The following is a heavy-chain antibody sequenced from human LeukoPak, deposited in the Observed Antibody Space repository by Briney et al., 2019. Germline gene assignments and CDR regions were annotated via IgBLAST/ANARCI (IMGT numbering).Heavy chain of an antibody. J-gene: IGHJ6*04. D-gene: IGHD3-10*02. CDR2: IKPDGSEK. Sequence: GGSLRLSCVAPGLTLSNYWMSWVRQAPGKGLEWVATIKPDGSEKYYVDSVKGRFTISRDNAKNSLYLQMNSLRAEDTAVYYCAELGITMIGGVWGKGTTVTISS. CDR3: AELGITMIGGV. CDR1: GLTLSNYW. V-gene: IGHV3-7*01.